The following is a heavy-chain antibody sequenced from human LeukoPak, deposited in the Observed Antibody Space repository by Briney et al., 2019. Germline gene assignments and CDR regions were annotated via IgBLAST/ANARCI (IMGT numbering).Heavy chain of an antibody. CDR2: IYYSGIT. D-gene: IGHD2-21*02. CDR3: ARSVRLLSLATADNWFDP. J-gene: IGHJ5*02. Sequence: PSETLSLTRTVSGGSMSSYYWSWIRQPPGKGLEWIGYIYYSGITNYNPSLKSRVTISIDTSGNQFSLNLRSVTAADTAGYFCARSVRLLSLATADNWFDPWGQGTLVTVSS. CDR1: GGSMSSYY. V-gene: IGHV4-59*01.